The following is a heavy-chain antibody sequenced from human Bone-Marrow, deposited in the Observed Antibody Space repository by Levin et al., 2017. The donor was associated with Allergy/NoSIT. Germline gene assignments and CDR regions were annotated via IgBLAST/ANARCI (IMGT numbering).Heavy chain of an antibody. CDR3: ARGVPPPRPIKGGAFDI. V-gene: IGHV4-34*01. Sequence: SETLSLTCAVYGGSFSGYYWSWIRQPPGKGLEWIGEINHSGSTNYNPSLKSRVTISVDTSKNQFSLKLSSVTAADTAVYYCARGVPPPRPIKGGAFDIWGQGTMVTVSS. CDR2: INHSGST. CDR1: GGSFSGYY. J-gene: IGHJ3*02. D-gene: IGHD3-16*01.